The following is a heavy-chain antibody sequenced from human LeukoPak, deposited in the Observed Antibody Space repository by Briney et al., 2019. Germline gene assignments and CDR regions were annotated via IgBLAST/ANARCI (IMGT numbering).Heavy chain of an antibody. CDR3: ARHPEVYFFDY. CDR2: ISYSGST. D-gene: IGHD2-8*01. V-gene: IGHV4-59*08. CDR1: GASISSYY. J-gene: IGHJ4*02. Sequence: PSETLSLTCTVSGASISSYYWSWIRQPPGKGLEWIGYISYSGSTNYNPSLKSRVTISADTSKNQVSLTPSSVTAADTAVYYCARHPEVYFFDYCGQGTLVTVSS.